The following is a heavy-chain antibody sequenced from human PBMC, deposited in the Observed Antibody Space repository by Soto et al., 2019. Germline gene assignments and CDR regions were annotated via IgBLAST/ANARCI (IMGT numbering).Heavy chain of an antibody. CDR3: ARDRGGYDVLTGYRYYYYGMDV. CDR1: GGSISSYY. Sequence: QVQLQESGPGLVKPSETLSLTCTVSGGSISSYYWSWIRQPPGKGLEWIGYIYYSGSTNYNPALKSRVTISVDTSKHQFSLKLSSVTAAGTAVYYCARDRGGYDVLTGYRYYYYGMDVWGQGTTVTVSS. D-gene: IGHD3-9*01. J-gene: IGHJ6*02. CDR2: IYYSGST. V-gene: IGHV4-59*01.